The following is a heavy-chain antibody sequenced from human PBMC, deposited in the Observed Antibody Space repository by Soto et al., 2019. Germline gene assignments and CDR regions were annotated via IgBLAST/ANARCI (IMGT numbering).Heavy chain of an antibody. CDR3: ARGGHSNNYYYYGMDV. Sequence: QGLEWMGGIIPIFGTANYAQKFQGRVTITADESTSTAYMELSSLRSEDTAVYYCARGGHSNNYYYYGMDVWGQGTTVTVSS. J-gene: IGHJ6*02. V-gene: IGHV1-69*01. CDR2: IIPIFGTA.